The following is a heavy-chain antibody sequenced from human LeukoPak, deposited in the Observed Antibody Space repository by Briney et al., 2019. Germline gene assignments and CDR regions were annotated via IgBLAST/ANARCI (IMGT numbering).Heavy chain of an antibody. V-gene: IGHV4-31*03. J-gene: IGHJ4*02. D-gene: IGHD7-27*01. CDR1: GGSISSGGYY. CDR2: IYDSGTT. Sequence: TSQTLSLTCIVSGGSISSGGYYWSWIRQHPGKGLEWIGYIYDSGTTYYNPSLKSRVSISVDTSKNQFSLKLSSVTAADTAVYYCARVINGESYWGQGTLVTVSS. CDR3: ARVINGESY.